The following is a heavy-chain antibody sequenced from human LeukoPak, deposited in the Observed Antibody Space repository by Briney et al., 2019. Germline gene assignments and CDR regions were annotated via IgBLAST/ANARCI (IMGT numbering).Heavy chain of an antibody. D-gene: IGHD2-2*01. CDR2: IKEDGSQK. Sequence: GGSLRLSCAGSGFTFSNYWTNWVRRAPGKGLEWEANIKEDGSQKFYVDSVKGRFTISRDNAKNSLYLQMNSLTAEDTAVYYCARDGAPGAHCSTANCAIRWGLGTLVTVSS. CDR1: GFTFSNYW. CDR3: ARDGAPGAHCSTANCAIR. J-gene: IGHJ4*02. V-gene: IGHV3-7*01.